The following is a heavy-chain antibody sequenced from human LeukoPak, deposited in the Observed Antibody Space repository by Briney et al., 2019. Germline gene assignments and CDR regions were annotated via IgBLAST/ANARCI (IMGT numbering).Heavy chain of an antibody. Sequence: ASVKVSCKASGGTYSSYAISWVRQAPGQGLEWMGGIIPIFGTANYAQKFQGRVTITADKSTSTAYMELSSLRSEDTAVYYRARAMGSSGTIDYWGQGTLVTVSS. V-gene: IGHV1-69*06. J-gene: IGHJ4*02. CDR1: GGTYSSYA. CDR2: IIPIFGTA. CDR3: ARAMGSSGTIDY. D-gene: IGHD6-19*01.